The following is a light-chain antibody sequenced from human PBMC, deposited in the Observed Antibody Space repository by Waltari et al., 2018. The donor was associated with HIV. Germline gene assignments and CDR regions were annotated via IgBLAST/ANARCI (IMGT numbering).Light chain of an antibody. Sequence: SYELTQPFSVSVALGQTVRITCGGSTIASKDVHWYQQGPGQAPLLFIFNDRHRPSGIPERFSGSKSRNPATLTISGAQAGDEADYYCQVWHYSVVFGGGTKLTVL. CDR2: NDR. CDR3: QVWHYSVV. CDR1: TIASKD. J-gene: IGLJ3*02. V-gene: IGLV3-9*01.